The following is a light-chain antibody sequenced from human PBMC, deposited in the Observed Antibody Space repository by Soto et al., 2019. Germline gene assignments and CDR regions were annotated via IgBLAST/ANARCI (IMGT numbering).Light chain of an antibody. CDR2: GAS. V-gene: IGKV3-15*01. Sequence: EIVMTQSPATLSVSPGERATLSCRASQSVSSNLAWYQHKPGQAPRLLIYGASTRATGIPARFSGSGSGTEFTLTISSLQSEDFAVYYCQQYNNWPYTFGQGTKLAIK. J-gene: IGKJ2*01. CDR1: QSVSSN. CDR3: QQYNNWPYT.